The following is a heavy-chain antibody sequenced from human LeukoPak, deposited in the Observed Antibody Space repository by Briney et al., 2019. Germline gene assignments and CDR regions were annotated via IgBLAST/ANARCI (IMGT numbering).Heavy chain of an antibody. CDR1: RVSPSNNF. J-gene: IGHJ6*03. V-gene: IGHV3-53*05. D-gene: IGHD1-1*01. CDR2: IYSGGST. Sequence: GGSLRDSRVPPRVSPSNNFICCVRPALGEGREWGSQIYSGGSTYYADSVKGRFTICRDNSKHTLYLQMKSLRAEDTAVYYCAREARYNWNVVCYYYYIDFWGKGATVTVCS. CDR3: AREARYNWNVVCYYYYIDF.